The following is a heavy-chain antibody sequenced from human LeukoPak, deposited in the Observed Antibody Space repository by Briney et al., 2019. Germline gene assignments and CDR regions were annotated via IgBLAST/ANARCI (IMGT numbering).Heavy chain of an antibody. CDR2: ISSDGNDK. CDR1: GVTFSSYG. J-gene: IGHJ4*02. CDR3: TTKVIRGNSGDDYDD. V-gene: IGHV3-30*03. D-gene: IGHD5-12*01. Sequence: GGSLRFSSAASGVTFSSYGMHWVRQAPGKGLEWVALISSDGNDKLYGDSVKGRFTISRDDSKSTLYLQMNSLRAEDTAVYYCTTKVIRGNSGDDYDDWGQGTLVTVSS.